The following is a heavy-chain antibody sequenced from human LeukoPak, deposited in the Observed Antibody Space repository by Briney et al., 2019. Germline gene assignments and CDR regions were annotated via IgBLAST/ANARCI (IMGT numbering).Heavy chain of an antibody. CDR2: ISYDGSNK. D-gene: IGHD6-13*01. CDR3: ARPSITSWYAFDI. V-gene: IGHV3-30-3*01. Sequence: PGGSLRLSCAASRFTFSSYAMHWVRQAPGKGLEWVTIISYDGSNKYYADSVKGRFTISRDNSKNPLYLQMNSLRAEDTAVYYCARPSITSWYAFDIWGQGTMVTVSS. J-gene: IGHJ3*02. CDR1: RFTFSSYA.